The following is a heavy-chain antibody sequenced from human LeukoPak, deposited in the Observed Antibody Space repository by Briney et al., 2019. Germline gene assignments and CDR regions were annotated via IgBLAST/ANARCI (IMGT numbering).Heavy chain of an antibody. Sequence: PGASVKVSCTASGYTFSSYAMHWVRQAPGQRLEWMGWINAGNGNTKYSQKFKDRVTITSDTSASTAYMELSSLRSEDTAVYYCAIHCSGGSCPRSYYFDYWGQGTLVTVSS. CDR1: GYTFSSYA. CDR2: INAGNGNT. CDR3: AIHCSGGSCPRSYYFDY. J-gene: IGHJ4*02. D-gene: IGHD2-15*01. V-gene: IGHV1-3*01.